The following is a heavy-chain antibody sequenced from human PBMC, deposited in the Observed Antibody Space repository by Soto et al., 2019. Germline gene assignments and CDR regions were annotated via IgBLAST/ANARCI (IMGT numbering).Heavy chain of an antibody. J-gene: IGHJ6*03. V-gene: IGHV3-23*01. Sequence: GGFLRPCRAATGSTLSSYAMNWVRQAPGKGLEWVSTITTSGGNTYYADSVQGRFTISRDNSKNTLYLQMNSLRAEDTAVYYCAGIYCTNGVCYTNYYYYIDVWGKGTTVTVSS. CDR3: AGIYCTNGVCYTNYYYYIDV. CDR2: ITTSGGNT. D-gene: IGHD2-8*01. CDR1: GSTLSSYA.